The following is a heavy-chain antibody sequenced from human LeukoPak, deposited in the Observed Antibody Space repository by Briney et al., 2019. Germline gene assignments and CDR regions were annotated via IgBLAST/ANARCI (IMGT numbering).Heavy chain of an antibody. Sequence: GGSLRLSCAASGFPFSSYSMNWVRQAPGKGLEWVSYISSSSSTIYYADSVKGRFTISRDNAKNSLYLQMNSLSDEDTAVYYCARGHYYYYGMDVWGQGTTVTVSS. CDR3: ARGHYYYYGMDV. V-gene: IGHV3-48*02. CDR1: GFPFSSYS. CDR2: ISSSSSTI. J-gene: IGHJ6*02.